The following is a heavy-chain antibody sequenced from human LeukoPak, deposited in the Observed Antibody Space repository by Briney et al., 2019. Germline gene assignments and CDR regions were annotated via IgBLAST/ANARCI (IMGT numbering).Heavy chain of an antibody. V-gene: IGHV3-23*01. CDR3: AKDRSCTNDICHGDFDY. J-gene: IGHJ4*02. CDR2: ISGSGGST. D-gene: IGHD2-8*01. Sequence: PGGSLRLSCAASGFTFSSYAVSWVRQAPGKGLERVSSISGSGGSTYSADSVKGRFTIPRDNSKNTLYLQMNSLRAEDTALYYCAKDRSCTNDICHGDFDYWGQGTLVTVSS. CDR1: GFTFSSYA.